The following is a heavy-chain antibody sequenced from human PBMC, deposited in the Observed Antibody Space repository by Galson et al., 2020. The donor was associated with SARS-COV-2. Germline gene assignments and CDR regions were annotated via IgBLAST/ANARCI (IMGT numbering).Heavy chain of an antibody. CDR3: ARGGGAVAAPGDAFDI. D-gene: IGHD6-19*01. J-gene: IGHJ3*02. CDR2: IYYSGST. Sequence: ETSETLSLTCTVSGGSISSYYWSWIRQPPGKGLEWIGYIYYSGSTNYNPSLKSRVTTSVDTSKNQFSLKLSSVTAADTAVYYCARGGGAVAAPGDAFDIWGQGTMVTVSS. V-gene: IGHV4-59*01. CDR1: GGSISSYY.